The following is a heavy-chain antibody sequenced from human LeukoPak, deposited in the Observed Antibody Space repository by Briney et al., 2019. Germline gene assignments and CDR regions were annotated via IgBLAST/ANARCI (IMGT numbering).Heavy chain of an antibody. Sequence: TSETLSLTCTVSGGSISSYYWSWIRQPPGKGLEWIGYIYYSGSTNYNPSLKSRVTISVDTSKNQFSLKLSSVTAADTAVYYCARGVRIEGSGSYEGPFFDYWGQGTLVTVSS. CDR3: ARGVRIEGSGSYEGPFFDY. D-gene: IGHD3-10*01. CDR2: IYYSGST. J-gene: IGHJ4*02. CDR1: GGSISSYY. V-gene: IGHV4-59*08.